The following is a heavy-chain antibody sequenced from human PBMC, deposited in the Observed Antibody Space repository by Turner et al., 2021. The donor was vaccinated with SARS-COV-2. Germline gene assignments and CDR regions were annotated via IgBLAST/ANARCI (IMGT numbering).Heavy chain of an antibody. CDR2: ISYDGSNK. CDR1: GFTFSRYG. D-gene: IGHD6-13*01. Sequence: QVQLVESGGGVVQPGRCLRPSCAASGFTFSRYGMHWVRQAPGKGLEWVAFISYDGSNKYYADSVKGRFTISRDNSKNTLYLQMNSLRAEDTAVYYCAKDLGQLDWFDPWGQGTLVTVSS. CDR3: AKDLGQLDWFDP. J-gene: IGHJ5*02. V-gene: IGHV3-30*18.